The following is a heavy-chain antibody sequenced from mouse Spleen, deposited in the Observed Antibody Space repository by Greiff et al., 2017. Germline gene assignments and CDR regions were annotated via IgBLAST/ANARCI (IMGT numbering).Heavy chain of an antibody. Sequence: VKVVESDAELVKPGASVKISCKVSGYTFTDHTIHWMKQRPEQGLEWIGYIYPRDGSTKYNEKFKGKATLTADKSSSTAYMQLNSLTSEDSAVYFCARDYYGDFYYAMDYWGQGTSVTVSS. J-gene: IGHJ4*01. CDR2: IYPRDGST. D-gene: IGHD2-13*01. V-gene: IGHV1-78*01. CDR1: GYTFTDHT. CDR3: ARDYYGDFYYAMDY.